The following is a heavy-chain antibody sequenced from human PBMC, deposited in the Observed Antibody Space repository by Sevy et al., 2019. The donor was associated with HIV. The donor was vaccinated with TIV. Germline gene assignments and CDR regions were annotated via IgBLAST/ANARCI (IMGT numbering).Heavy chain of an antibody. CDR2: ISSSSSTI. CDR3: ARAVLSVTTAYDAFDI. J-gene: IGHJ3*02. CDR1: GFTFSSYS. Sequence: GGSLRLSCAASGFTFSSYSMNWVRQAPGKGLEWVSYISSSSSTIYYADSVKGRFTISRDNAKNSRYLQMNSLRAEDTAVYYCARAVLSVTTAYDAFDIWGQGTMVTVSS. D-gene: IGHD4-17*01. V-gene: IGHV3-48*01.